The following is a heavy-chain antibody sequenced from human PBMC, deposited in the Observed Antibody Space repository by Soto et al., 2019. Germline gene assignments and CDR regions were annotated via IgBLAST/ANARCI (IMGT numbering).Heavy chain of an antibody. CDR2: ISSSSSYI. V-gene: IGHV3-21*01. CDR3: ARVREKVSYHTPFDY. D-gene: IGHD3-16*02. J-gene: IGHJ4*02. CDR1: GFTFSSYS. Sequence: GGSLRLSCAASGFTFSSYSMNWVHQAPGKGLEWVSSISSSSSYIYYADSVKGRFTISRDNAKNSLYLQMNSLRAEDTAVYYCARVREKVSYHTPFDYWGQGTLVTVSS.